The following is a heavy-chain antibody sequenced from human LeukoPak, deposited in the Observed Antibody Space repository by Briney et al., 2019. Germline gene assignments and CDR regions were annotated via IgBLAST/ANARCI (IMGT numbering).Heavy chain of an antibody. J-gene: IGHJ3*02. D-gene: IGHD3-10*01. CDR1: GFTFSSYA. CDR3: AKDRFSLVRGGRFDI. V-gene: IGHV3-23*01. CDR2: ISGSGGST. Sequence: HPGGSLRLSCAASGFTFSSYAMSWVRQAPGKGLEWVSAISGSGGSTYYADSVKGRFTISRDNSKNTLHLQMNSLRAEDTAVYYCAKDRFSLVRGGRFDIWGQGTMVTVSS.